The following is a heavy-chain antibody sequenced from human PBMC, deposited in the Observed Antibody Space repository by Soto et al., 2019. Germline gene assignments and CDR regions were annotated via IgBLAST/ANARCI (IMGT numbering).Heavy chain of an antibody. CDR3: AKRMVWGALTPHGMDV. Sequence: EVQLSESGGGLVQPGGSLRLSCAASGFTFSSYAMSWVRQAPGKGLEWVSGISGSGGSTYYADSGKGRFTISRDNSKNTLDLQMNSLRAEDTAVYYCAKRMVWGALTPHGMDVWGQGTTVTVSS. CDR1: GFTFSSYA. J-gene: IGHJ6*02. V-gene: IGHV3-23*01. CDR2: ISGSGGST. D-gene: IGHD3-10*01.